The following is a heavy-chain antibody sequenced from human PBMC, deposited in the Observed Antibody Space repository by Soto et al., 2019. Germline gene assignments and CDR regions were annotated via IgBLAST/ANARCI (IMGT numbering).Heavy chain of an antibody. D-gene: IGHD3-3*01. V-gene: IGHV3-23*01. CDR1: GFTFSSYA. Sequence: GGSLRLSCAASGFTFSSYAMSWVRQAPGKGLEWVSAISGSGGSTYYADSVKGRFTISRDNSKNTLYLQMNSLRAEDTGVYYCAKWQYDFWSGYYHWGQGTLVTVSS. J-gene: IGHJ5*02. CDR2: ISGSGGST. CDR3: AKWQYDFWSGYYH.